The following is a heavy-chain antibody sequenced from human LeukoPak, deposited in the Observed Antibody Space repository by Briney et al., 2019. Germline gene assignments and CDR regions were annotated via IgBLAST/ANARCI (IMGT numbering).Heavy chain of an antibody. D-gene: IGHD3-22*01. V-gene: IGHV3-23*01. Sequence: PGGSLRLSCAASGFIFSNYAMSWVRQSPGKGLEWVSAISGSGGGTYYADSVKGRFTISRDNAKNSLYLQMNSLRAEDTAVYYCARDNTYDSSGSRVPGAFDIWGQGTMVTVSS. J-gene: IGHJ3*02. CDR2: ISGSGGGT. CDR1: GFIFSNYA. CDR3: ARDNTYDSSGSRVPGAFDI.